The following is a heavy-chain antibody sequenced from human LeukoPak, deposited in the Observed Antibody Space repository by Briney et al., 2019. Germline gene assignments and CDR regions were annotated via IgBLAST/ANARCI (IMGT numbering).Heavy chain of an antibody. D-gene: IGHD3-22*01. CDR1: GGSISSYY. V-gene: IGHV4-59*01. CDR3: ARDLDSSGYSDY. CDR2: IYYSGST. J-gene: IGHJ4*02. Sequence: SETLSLTCTVSGGSISSYYWSWIRQPPGKGLEWIGYIYYSGSTNYNPSLKSRVTISVDTSKNQFSLKLSSVTASDTAVYYCARDLDSSGYSDYWGQGTLVTVSS.